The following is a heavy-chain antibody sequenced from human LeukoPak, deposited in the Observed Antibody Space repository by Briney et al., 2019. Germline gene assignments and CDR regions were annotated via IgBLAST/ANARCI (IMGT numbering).Heavy chain of an antibody. CDR3: ARVNWDDSYGMDV. V-gene: IGHV3-53*01. CDR2: IYSGGST. CDR1: GFTFSSYA. J-gene: IGHJ6*02. D-gene: IGHD3-3*01. Sequence: PGGSLRLSCAASGFTFSSYAMSWVRQAPGKGLEWVSVIYSGGSTYYADSVKGRFTISRDNSKNTLYLQMNSLRAEDTAVYYCARVNWDDSYGMDVWGQGTTVTVSS.